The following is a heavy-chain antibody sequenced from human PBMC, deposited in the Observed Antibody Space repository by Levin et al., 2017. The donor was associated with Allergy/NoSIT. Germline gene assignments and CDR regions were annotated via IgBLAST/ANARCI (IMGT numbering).Heavy chain of an antibody. CDR2: LYADGGT. D-gene: IGHD2-21*02. J-gene: IGHJ4*02. V-gene: IGHV3-53*01. CDR3: ARHPGDDIVLVADPFDY. Sequence: GESLKISCAASGFTVGGHYMTWVRQAPGKGLECVAILYADGGTFYADSVKGRFTVSRDISKNTLYLQMSSLRAEDTAMYYCARHPGDDIVLVADPFDYWGQGLLVTVSS. CDR1: GFTVGGHY.